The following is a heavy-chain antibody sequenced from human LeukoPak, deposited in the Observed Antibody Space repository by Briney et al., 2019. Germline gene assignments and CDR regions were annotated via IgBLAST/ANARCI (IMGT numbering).Heavy chain of an antibody. V-gene: IGHV3-23*01. CDR3: AKVRPYDAFDI. Sequence: GGSLRPSCATSGFTFNDHYLGWVRQAPGKGLEWVSSISASGVMTYYADSVKGRFTVSRDNSKNTVDLQMNSLRADDTAVYYCAKVRPYDAFDIWGQGTMVTVSS. J-gene: IGHJ3*02. CDR2: ISASGVMT. CDR1: GFTFNDHY. D-gene: IGHD4-17*01.